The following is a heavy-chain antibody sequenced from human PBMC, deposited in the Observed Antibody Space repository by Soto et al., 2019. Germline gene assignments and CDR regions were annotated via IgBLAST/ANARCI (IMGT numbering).Heavy chain of an antibody. J-gene: IGHJ4*01. D-gene: IGHD2-15*01. CDR3: ARATSHFSSGRYEGGYYYVDY. V-gene: IGHV4-34*01. CDR2: INHSGSA. CDR1: GGSLSGYY. Sequence: QVQLQQWGSGLLKPSETLSLTCAVYGGSLSGYYWSWIRQSPGKGLEWIGQINHSGSANYHPSLRSAVTQFLHTHGTACSLELSSVTDAYTSVYYCARATSHFSSGRYEGGYYYVDYWGHGTRVTVSS.